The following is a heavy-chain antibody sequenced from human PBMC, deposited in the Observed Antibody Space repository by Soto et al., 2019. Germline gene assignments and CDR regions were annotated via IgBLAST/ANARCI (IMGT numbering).Heavy chain of an antibody. Sequence: EVQLLESGGGLVQPGGSLRLSCADSGFTFSNYAMSCVRQAPGKGLEWVSGIGGRATSAYYADSVKGRFAISRDNSYNTLFLQLNSLRAEDTAVYYCAKSRYSDSSGDFYDFWGQGTLVSVSS. V-gene: IGHV3-23*01. CDR3: AKSRYSDSSGDFYDF. CDR2: IGGRATSA. J-gene: IGHJ4*02. D-gene: IGHD3-22*01. CDR1: GFTFSNYA.